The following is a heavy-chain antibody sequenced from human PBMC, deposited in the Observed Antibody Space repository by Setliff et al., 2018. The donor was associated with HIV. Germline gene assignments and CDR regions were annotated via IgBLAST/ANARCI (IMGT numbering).Heavy chain of an antibody. Sequence: SETLSLTCTVSGGSISSGDYYWSWIRQPPGKGLEWIGYIYYSGSTYYNPSLKSRVTISVDTSMNQFSLKLTSVTAADTAVYYCAREVDVVTTSDAFDIWGQGTMVTVS. V-gene: IGHV4-30-4*08. CDR1: GGSISSGDYY. J-gene: IGHJ3*02. CDR3: AREVDVVTTSDAFDI. CDR2: IYYSGST. D-gene: IGHD2-21*02.